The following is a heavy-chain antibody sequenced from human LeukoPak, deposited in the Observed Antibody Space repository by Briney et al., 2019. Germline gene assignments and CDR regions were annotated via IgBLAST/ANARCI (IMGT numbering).Heavy chain of an antibody. V-gene: IGHV3-53*01. CDR1: GVTVSTSY. J-gene: IGHJ4*02. D-gene: IGHD6-13*01. Sequence: GGSLRLSCAASGVTVSTSYMIWVRQAPGKGLEWVSVIYGAGNTYYADSVKGRFTTSRDDSKNTLSLQMTSLRAADTAIYYCARDSTTWSRAGYWGQGTLVTVSS. CDR2: IYGAGNT. CDR3: ARDSTTWSRAGY.